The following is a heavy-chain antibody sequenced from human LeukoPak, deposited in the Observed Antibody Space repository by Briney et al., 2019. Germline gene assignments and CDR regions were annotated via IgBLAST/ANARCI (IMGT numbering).Heavy chain of an antibody. CDR3: ARGYCSSTSCYSEIGGGVNRFDP. CDR1: SGSISSNNW. D-gene: IGHD2-2*01. J-gene: IGHJ5*02. V-gene: IGHV4-4*02. CDR2: IYHTGST. Sequence: PSGTLSPTCAVSSGSISSNNWWSWVRQPSGKGLEWIGDIYHTGSTNDNPSLKSRVTISVDKSKNQFSLKLISVTAADTAVYYCARGYCSSTSCYSEIGGGVNRFDPWGQGTLVTVSS.